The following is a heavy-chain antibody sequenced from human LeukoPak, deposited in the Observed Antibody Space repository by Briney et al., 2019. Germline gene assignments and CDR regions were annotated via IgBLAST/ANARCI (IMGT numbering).Heavy chain of an antibody. CDR1: GFTYSDYY. CDR2: ISSSVSTI. CDR3: ARRGSGYYAWAFDY. J-gene: IGHJ4*02. Sequence: GGSLRLSCAASGFTYSDYYMIWIRQAPGKGLEWISYISSSVSTIYYADSVKGRFTISRDNAKNSLYLQMNSLRAEDTAVYYCARRGSGYYAWAFDYWGQGTLVTVSS. V-gene: IGHV3-11*04. D-gene: IGHD3-3*01.